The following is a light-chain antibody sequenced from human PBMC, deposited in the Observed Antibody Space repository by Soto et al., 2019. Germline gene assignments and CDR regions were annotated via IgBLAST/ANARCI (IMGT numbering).Light chain of an antibody. Sequence: EIVFTQSPGTLSLSPGERATLSCRASQSVSSYLAWYQQKPGQAPRLLIYGASDRATGIPDRFSGSGSGTDFTLIISRLEPEDFAVYYCQQYGNSPWTFGQGTKVDIK. CDR3: QQYGNSPWT. CDR2: GAS. V-gene: IGKV3-20*01. CDR1: QSVSSY. J-gene: IGKJ1*01.